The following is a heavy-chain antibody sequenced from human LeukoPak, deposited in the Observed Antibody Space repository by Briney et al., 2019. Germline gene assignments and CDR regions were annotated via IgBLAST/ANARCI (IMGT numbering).Heavy chain of an antibody. CDR1: GFTFSSYG. CDR3: AREDIVVVPAAIGGYYYHGMDV. V-gene: IGHV3-33*01. CDR2: IWYDGSNK. Sequence: GGSLRLSCAASGFTFSSYGMHWVRQAPGKGLEWVAVIWYDGSNKYYADSVKGRFTISRDNSKNTLYLQMNSLRAEDTAVYYCAREDIVVVPAAIGGYYYHGMDVWGQGTTVTVSS. J-gene: IGHJ6*02. D-gene: IGHD2-2*02.